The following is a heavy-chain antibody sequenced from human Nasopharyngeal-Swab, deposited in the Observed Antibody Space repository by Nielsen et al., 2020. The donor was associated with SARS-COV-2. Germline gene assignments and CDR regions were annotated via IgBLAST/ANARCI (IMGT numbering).Heavy chain of an antibody. CDR2: IDSGGST. D-gene: IGHD6-13*01. Sequence: GGSLRLSCAASGFTVSSNYMSWVRQAPGKGREWVSVIDSGGSTYYADSAKGRCTISRDNSKNTLYLQMNSLRAEDAAVYYCARDLTAAGGYQYYCMDVWGQGTTVTVSS. CDR1: GFTVSSNY. CDR3: ARDLTAAGGYQYYCMDV. J-gene: IGHJ6*02. V-gene: IGHV3-53*01.